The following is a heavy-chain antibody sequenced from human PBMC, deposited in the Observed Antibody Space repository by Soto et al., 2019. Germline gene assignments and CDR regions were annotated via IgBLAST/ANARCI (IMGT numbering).Heavy chain of an antibody. CDR1: GFTFSSYS. V-gene: IGHV3-21*01. CDR3: ARALSVVATRHYYYYGMDV. J-gene: IGHJ6*02. Sequence: GGSLRLSCAASGFTFSSYSMNWVRQAPGKGLEWVSSISSSSSYIYYADSVKGRFTISRDNAKNSLYLQMNSLRAEDTAVYYCARALSVVATRHYYYYGMDVWGQGTTVTVSS. CDR2: ISSSSSYI. D-gene: IGHD2-15*01.